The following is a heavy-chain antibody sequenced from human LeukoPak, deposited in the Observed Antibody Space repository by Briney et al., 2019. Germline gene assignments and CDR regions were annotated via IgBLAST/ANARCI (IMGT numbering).Heavy chain of an antibody. CDR3: AKTGSSWRFDY. CDR2: LSAYNGDT. J-gene: IGHJ4*02. V-gene: IGHV1-18*01. D-gene: IGHD6-13*01. Sequence: EASVKVSCKASGYTFTSYGISWVRQAPGQGLEWMGWLSAYNGDTNYAQKLQGRVTMTTDTSTSTAYMELRSLRSDDTAIYYCAKTGSSWRFDYWGQGTLVTVAS. CDR1: GYTFTSYG.